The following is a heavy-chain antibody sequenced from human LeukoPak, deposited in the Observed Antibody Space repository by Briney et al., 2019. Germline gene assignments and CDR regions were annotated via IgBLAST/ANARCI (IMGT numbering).Heavy chain of an antibody. CDR1: GFTVSSNY. CDR2: IYSGGCT. J-gene: IGHJ4*02. CDR3: ARAFCSGTSCYTRTTKFDH. D-gene: IGHD2-2*02. V-gene: IGHV3-66*01. Sequence: GGSLRLSCAASGFTVSSNYMSWVRRAPGKGLEWVSVIYSGGCTYYADSVKGRFTISKDNAKNSLYLQTNSLRAEDTAVYYCARAFCSGTSCYTRTTKFDHWGQGTLVTVSS.